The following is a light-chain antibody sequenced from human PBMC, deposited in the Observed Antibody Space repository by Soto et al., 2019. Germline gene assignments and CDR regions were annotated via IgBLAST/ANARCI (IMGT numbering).Light chain of an antibody. CDR2: EVS. V-gene: IGLV2-8*01. J-gene: IGLJ2*01. Sequence: QSAPAQPPSAYGSPGQSVTISCTGTSSDVGANNFVSWYQHHPGKAPKLLIYEVSKRPSGVPDRFSGSKSGNTASLTVSGLQAEDEAHYFCVSAAGSNKYVLFGGGTKLTVL. CDR1: SSDVGANNF. CDR3: VSAAGSNKYVL.